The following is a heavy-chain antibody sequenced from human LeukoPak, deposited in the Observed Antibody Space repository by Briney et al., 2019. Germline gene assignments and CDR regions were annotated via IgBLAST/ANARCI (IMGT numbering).Heavy chain of an antibody. D-gene: IGHD3-22*01. J-gene: IGHJ3*02. CDR1: GGSISSYY. CDR2: IYYSGST. Sequence: SETLSLTCTVSGGSISSYYWSWIRQPPGKGLEWIGYIYYSGSTNYNPSLKSRVTISVDTSKNQFSLKLSSVTAADTAVYYCARGRYYDSSGYHDAFDIWGQGTMVTVSS. CDR3: ARGRYYDSSGYHDAFDI. V-gene: IGHV4-59*01.